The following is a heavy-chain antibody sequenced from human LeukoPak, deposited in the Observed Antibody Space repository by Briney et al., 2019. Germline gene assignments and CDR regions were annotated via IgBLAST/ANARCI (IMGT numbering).Heavy chain of an antibody. Sequence: PGGSLRLSCAASGFTFSSYGMHWVRQAPGKGLEWVAFIRYDGSNKYYADSVKGRFTISRDNSKNTLYLQMNSLRADDTAVYYCARDVEPYSSSSTSWFDPWGQGTLVTVSS. D-gene: IGHD6-6*01. V-gene: IGHV3-30*02. CDR1: GFTFSSYG. CDR2: IRYDGSNK. CDR3: ARDVEPYSSSSTSWFDP. J-gene: IGHJ5*02.